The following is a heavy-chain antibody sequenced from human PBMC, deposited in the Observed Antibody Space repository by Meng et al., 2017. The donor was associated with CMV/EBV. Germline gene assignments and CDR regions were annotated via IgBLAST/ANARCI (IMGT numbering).Heavy chain of an antibody. CDR2: INPSGGST. CDR1: GYTFTSYY. J-gene: IGHJ5*02. Sequence: FQASGYTFTSYYMHWVRQAPGQGLEWMGIINPSGGSTSYAQKFQGRVTMTRDTSTSTVYMELSSLRSEDTAVYYCARALTVTTNWFDPWGQGTLVTVPQ. D-gene: IGHD4-11*01. V-gene: IGHV1-46*01. CDR3: ARALTVTTNWFDP.